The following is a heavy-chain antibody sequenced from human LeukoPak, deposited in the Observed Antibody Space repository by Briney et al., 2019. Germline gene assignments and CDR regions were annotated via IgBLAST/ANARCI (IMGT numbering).Heavy chain of an antibody. Sequence: PSETLSLTCTVSGGSISSYYWSWIRRPPGKGLEWIGYIYYSGSTNYNPSLKSRVTISVDTSKNQFSLKLSSVTAADTAVYYCARVGRDYYDRNFDYWGQGTLVTVSS. CDR3: ARVGRDYYDRNFDY. D-gene: IGHD3-22*01. CDR1: GGSISSYY. V-gene: IGHV4-59*01. CDR2: IYYSGST. J-gene: IGHJ4*02.